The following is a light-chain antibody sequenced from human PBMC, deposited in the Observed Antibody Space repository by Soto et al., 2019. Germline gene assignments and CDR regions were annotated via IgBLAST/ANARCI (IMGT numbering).Light chain of an antibody. J-gene: IGKJ4*01. CDR3: QQYGPSPLT. CDR2: GAS. CDR1: ESVSDNY. V-gene: IGKV3-20*01. Sequence: EIVLTQSPGTLSLSPGERATLSCRASESVSDNYLAWYQQRSGQAPRLVIYGASSRASAVPDRFSGSGSGADFTLTISGLEPEDFAVNYCQQYGPSPLTFGGGTKVESK.